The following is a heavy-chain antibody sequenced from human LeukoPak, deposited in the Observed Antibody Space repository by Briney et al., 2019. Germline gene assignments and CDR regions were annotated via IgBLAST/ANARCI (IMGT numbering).Heavy chain of an antibody. Sequence: PSETLSLTCTVSGGSISSYYWSWIRQPPGKGLEWIGYIYYSGSTNYNPSLKSRVTISVDTSKSQFSLKLTFVTAADTAVYYCTRHHDYGDKIDYWGQGTLVTVSS. CDR2: IYYSGST. CDR3: TRHHDYGDKIDY. J-gene: IGHJ4*02. V-gene: IGHV4-59*08. CDR1: GGSISSYY. D-gene: IGHD4-23*01.